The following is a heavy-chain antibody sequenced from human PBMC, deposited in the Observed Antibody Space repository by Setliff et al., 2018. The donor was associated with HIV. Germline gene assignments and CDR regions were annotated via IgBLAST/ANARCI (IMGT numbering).Heavy chain of an antibody. D-gene: IGHD6-13*01. CDR2: IYYSGST. CDR1: GGSISSSNYY. CDR3: ARHRRWSSSRPEPFDY. Sequence: NPSETLSLTCTVSGGSISSSNYYWGWIRQPPGKGLEWIGSIYYSGSTYYSPSLRSRVTISVDTSKNQFSLKLSSVTAADTAVYYCARHRRWSSSRPEPFDYWGQGTLVTVSS. V-gene: IGHV4-39*01. J-gene: IGHJ4*02.